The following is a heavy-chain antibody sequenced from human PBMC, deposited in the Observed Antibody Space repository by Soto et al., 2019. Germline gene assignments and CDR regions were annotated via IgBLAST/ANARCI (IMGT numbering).Heavy chain of an antibody. V-gene: IGHV4-34*01. CDR1: GGSFSGYF. CDR2: INDSGSA. CDR3: ARARVAYFFDY. Sequence: SETLSLTCAVSGGSFSGYFWSWIRQSPGKGLAWIGEINDSGSAKYTPSLKSRVTISLDTSKNQFSLTLRSVTAADTAVYYCARARVAYFFDYWGHGTLVTVSS. D-gene: IGHD3-3*01. J-gene: IGHJ4*01.